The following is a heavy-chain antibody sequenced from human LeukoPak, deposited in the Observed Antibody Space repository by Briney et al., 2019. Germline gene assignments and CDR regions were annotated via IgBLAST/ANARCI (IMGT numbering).Heavy chain of an antibody. CDR2: MNPNSGNT. J-gene: IGHJ5*02. V-gene: IGHV1-8*01. Sequence: GASVKVSCKASGHTFTSYDINWVRQATGQGLEWMGWMNPNSGNTGYAQKFQGRVTMTRNTSISTAYMELSSLRSEDTAVYYCARGLKYITIFGVVIGHNWFDPWGQGTLVTVSS. CDR3: ARGLKYITIFGVVIGHNWFDP. CDR1: GHTFTSYD. D-gene: IGHD3-3*01.